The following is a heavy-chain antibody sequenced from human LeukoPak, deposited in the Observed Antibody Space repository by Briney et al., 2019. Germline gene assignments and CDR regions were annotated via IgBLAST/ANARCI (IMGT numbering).Heavy chain of an antibody. CDR3: STTHYNFGDLDH. V-gene: IGHV3-15*01. CDR1: GFIFSSAW. CDR2: IKTDGGTT. J-gene: IGHJ4*02. D-gene: IGHD3-3*01. Sequence: NPGGSLRLSCAASGFIFSSAWMSWVRQAPGKGLEWVGHIKTDGGTTDYAAPVKSRFTISRDDSKNTVYLQMNSLKTEDTAVYYCSTTHYNFGDLDHWGQGTLVTVSS.